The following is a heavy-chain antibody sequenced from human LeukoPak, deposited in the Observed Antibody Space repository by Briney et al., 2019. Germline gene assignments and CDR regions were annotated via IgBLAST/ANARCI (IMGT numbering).Heavy chain of an antibody. CDR3: ATGPAMIVAFDY. J-gene: IGHJ4*02. CDR1: GYTFTSYG. V-gene: IGHV1-24*01. D-gene: IGHD3-22*01. Sequence: ASVKVSCKASGYTFTSYGISWVRQAPGQGLEWMGGFDPEDGETVYAQKLQGRVTMTEDTSTDTAYMELSSLRSEDTAVYYCATGPAMIVAFDYWGQGTLVTVSS. CDR2: FDPEDGET.